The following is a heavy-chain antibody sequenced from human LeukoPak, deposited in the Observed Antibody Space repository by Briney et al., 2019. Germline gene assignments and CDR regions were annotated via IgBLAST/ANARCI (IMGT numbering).Heavy chain of an antibody. CDR3: ARAGYSSSWYFDL. V-gene: IGHV4-59*01. Sequence: SESLSLTCTVSGGSISSYYWSWIRQPPGKGLEWIAYIYYSGSTNYNPSLKSRVTISVDTSKNQFSLKLSSVTAADTAVYYCARAGYSSSWYFDLWGRGTLVTVSS. D-gene: IGHD6-13*01. CDR2: IYYSGST. CDR1: GGSISSYY. J-gene: IGHJ2*01.